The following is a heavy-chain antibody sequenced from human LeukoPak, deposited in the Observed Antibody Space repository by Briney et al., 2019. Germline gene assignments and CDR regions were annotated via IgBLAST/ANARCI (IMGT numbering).Heavy chain of an antibody. Sequence: GGSLRLSCAASGFTFSSYAMHWVRQAPGKGLEYVSPISSNGGSTYYANSVKGRFTISRDNSKNTLYLQMGSLRAEDMAVYYCARDPYMVRGVIIGSIGYWGQGTLVTVSS. CDR3: ARDPYMVRGVIIGSIGY. D-gene: IGHD3-10*01. J-gene: IGHJ4*02. CDR1: GFTFSSYA. CDR2: ISSNGGST. V-gene: IGHV3-64*01.